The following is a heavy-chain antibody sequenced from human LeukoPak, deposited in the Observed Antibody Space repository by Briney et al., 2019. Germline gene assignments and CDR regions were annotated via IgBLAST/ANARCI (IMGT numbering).Heavy chain of an antibody. CDR1: GGSFSGYY. V-gene: IGHV4-34*01. CDR2: INHSGST. J-gene: IGHJ4*02. CDR3: AREPHYYDSSGYYSLRTTIDY. D-gene: IGHD3-22*01. Sequence: SETLSLTCAVYGGSFSGYYWSWIRQPPGKGLEWIGEINHSGSTNYNPSLKSRVTISVVTISVDTSKNQFSLKLSSVTAADTAVYYCAREPHYYDSSGYYSLRTTIDYWGQGTLVTVSS.